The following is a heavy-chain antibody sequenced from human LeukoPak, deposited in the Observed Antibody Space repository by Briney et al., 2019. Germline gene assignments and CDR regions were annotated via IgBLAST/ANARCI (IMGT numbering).Heavy chain of an antibody. V-gene: IGHV3-23*01. Sequence: GGSLRLSCAASGFTFSRSVMTWVRQAPGKGMEWVSSISDSGSSTYYADSVKGRFTISRDNSKNTLYLQMSSLRADDTAVYYCLTWPFDYWGQGTLVTVSS. J-gene: IGHJ4*02. CDR1: GFTFSRSV. CDR3: LTWPFDY. CDR2: ISDSGSST. D-gene: IGHD5-24*01.